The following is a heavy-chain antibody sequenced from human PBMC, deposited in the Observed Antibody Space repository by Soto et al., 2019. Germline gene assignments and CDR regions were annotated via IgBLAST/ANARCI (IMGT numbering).Heavy chain of an antibody. Sequence: EVQLVESGGGLVQPGGSLILSCAASGFTFTTYWMHWVRQVPGQGLVWVSHVNSDESSTNYADSVNGRFTISRDNAKNTLYLQMSSLRAEDSAVYYCARGGSGNYFNYFDYWGQGTLITVSS. V-gene: IGHV3-74*01. CDR1: GFTFTTYW. CDR2: VNSDESST. CDR3: ARGGSGNYFNYFDY. D-gene: IGHD1-26*01. J-gene: IGHJ4*02.